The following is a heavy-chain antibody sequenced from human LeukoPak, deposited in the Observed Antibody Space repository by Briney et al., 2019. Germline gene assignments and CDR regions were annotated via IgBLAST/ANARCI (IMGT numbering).Heavy chain of an antibody. D-gene: IGHD2-8*01. CDR3: ATGDTYDYWYFDL. V-gene: IGHV4-4*07. J-gene: IGHJ2*01. CDR1: GGSISSYY. CDR2: IYTSGCT. Sequence: PSETLSLTCTVSGGSISSYYWSWIRQPAGKGLEWIGRIYTSGCTNYNPSLKSRVTMSVDTSKNQFSLKLSSVTAADTAVYCATGDTYDYWYFDLWGRGTLVTVSS.